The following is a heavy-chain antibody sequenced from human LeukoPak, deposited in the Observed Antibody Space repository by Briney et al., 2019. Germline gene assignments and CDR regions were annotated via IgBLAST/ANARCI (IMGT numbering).Heavy chain of an antibody. CDR2: IYTSGST. CDR1: GGSISSGSYY. Sequence: SETLSLTCTVSGGSISSGSYYWSWIRQPAGKGLEWIRRIYTSGSTNYNPSLKSRVTISVDTSKNQFSLKLSSVTAADTAVYYCARTVGGTRSNWFDPWGQGTLVTVSS. CDR3: ARTVGGTRSNWFDP. D-gene: IGHD2-2*01. J-gene: IGHJ5*02. V-gene: IGHV4-61*02.